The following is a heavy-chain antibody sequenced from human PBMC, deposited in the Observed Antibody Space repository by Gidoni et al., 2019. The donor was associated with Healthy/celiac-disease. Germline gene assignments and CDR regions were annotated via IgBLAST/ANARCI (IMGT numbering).Heavy chain of an antibody. J-gene: IGHJ4*02. CDR2: INHSGST. CDR1: GGSFSGYY. V-gene: IGHV4-34*01. Sequence: QVQLQQWVPGRLKPPATLSPPPAVYGGSFSGYYWSWIRQPQGKGLEWIGEINHSGSTNYNPSLKSRVTISVDTSKNQFSLKLSSVTAADTAVYYCARANDILNYWGQGTLVTVSS. CDR3: ARANDILNY. D-gene: IGHD3-9*01.